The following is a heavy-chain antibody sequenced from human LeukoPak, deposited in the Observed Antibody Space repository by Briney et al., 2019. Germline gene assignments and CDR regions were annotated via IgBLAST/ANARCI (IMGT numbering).Heavy chain of an antibody. V-gene: IGHV3-21*01. Sequence: GGSLRLSCAASGFIFSNYWMSWVRQAPGKGLEWVSSISSSSSYIYYADSVKGRFTISRDNAKNPQYLQINSLRAEDTAVYYCARADAIYFDYWGQGTLVTVSS. CDR2: ISSSSSYI. CDR1: GFIFSNYW. J-gene: IGHJ4*02. CDR3: ARADAIYFDY.